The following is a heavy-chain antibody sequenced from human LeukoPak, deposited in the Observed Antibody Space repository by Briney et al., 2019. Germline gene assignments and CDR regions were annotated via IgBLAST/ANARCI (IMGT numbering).Heavy chain of an antibody. CDR1: GDSISSYY. D-gene: IGHD3-22*01. V-gene: IGHV4-59*13. CDR2: IYYSGGT. J-gene: IGHJ3*02. Sequence: SETLSLTCTVSGDSISSYYWNWLRQPPGKALEGIGYIYYSGGTNYNPSLKSRVTISLDTFKNQFSLKLSSVTAADTAVYYCAGASLYYDSSGQRTFDIWGQGTMVSVSS. CDR3: AGASLYYDSSGQRTFDI.